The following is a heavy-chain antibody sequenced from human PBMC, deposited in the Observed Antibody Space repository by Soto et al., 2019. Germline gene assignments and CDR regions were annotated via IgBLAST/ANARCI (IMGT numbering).Heavy chain of an antibody. J-gene: IGHJ3*02. Sequence: GLEWMGWISAYNGNTNYAQKLQGRVTMTTETSTSTAYMELRSLRSDDTAVYYCARDFKSVGVVPIAAYAFEIWVQGTSVTGSS. V-gene: IGHV1-18*01. D-gene: IGHD3-3*01. CDR3: ARDFKSVGVVPIAAYAFEI. CDR2: ISAYNGNT.